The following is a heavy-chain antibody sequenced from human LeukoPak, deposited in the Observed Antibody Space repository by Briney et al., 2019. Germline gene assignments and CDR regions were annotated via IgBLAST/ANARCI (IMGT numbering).Heavy chain of an antibody. V-gene: IGHV3-23*01. J-gene: IGHJ3*02. Sequence: PGRSLRLSCAASGFTFSSYAMHWVRQAPGKGLEWVSAISGSGGSTYYADSVKGRLTISRDNSKNTLFLQVNSLRAEDTAVYYCGKDPNGDYVGAFDMWGQGTMVTVSS. D-gene: IGHD4-17*01. CDR1: GFTFSSYA. CDR3: GKDPNGDYVGAFDM. CDR2: ISGSGGST.